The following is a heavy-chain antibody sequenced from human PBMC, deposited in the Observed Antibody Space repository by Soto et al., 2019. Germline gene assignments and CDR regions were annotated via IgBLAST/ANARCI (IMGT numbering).Heavy chain of an antibody. J-gene: IGHJ4*02. CDR3: ARASDSRGPFDY. CDR2: IYHSGST. V-gene: IGHV4-4*02. Sequence: SETLSLTCAVSGGSVSSSNWWSWVRQPPGKGLEWIGEIYHSGSTNYNPSLKSRVTISVDKSKNQFSLKLSSVTAADTAVYYCARASDSRGPFDYWGQGTLVTVSS. CDR1: GGSVSSSNW. D-gene: IGHD3-22*01.